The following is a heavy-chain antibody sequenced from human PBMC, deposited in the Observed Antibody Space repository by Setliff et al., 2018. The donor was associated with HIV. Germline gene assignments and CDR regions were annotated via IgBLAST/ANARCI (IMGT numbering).Heavy chain of an antibody. J-gene: IGHJ4*02. V-gene: IGHV1-18*01. CDR2: ISAYSGDT. CDR3: AGGASFDKSGYYKAPLSFDY. D-gene: IGHD3-22*01. CDR1: GYPFSGYG. Sequence: ASVKVSCKASGYPFSGYGISWVRQAPGQGLEWMGWISAYSGDTNYAQKFQGRLTMTTDTSTSTAYMELRSLRSEDTALYYCAGGASFDKSGYYKAPLSFDYWGQGTLVTVSS.